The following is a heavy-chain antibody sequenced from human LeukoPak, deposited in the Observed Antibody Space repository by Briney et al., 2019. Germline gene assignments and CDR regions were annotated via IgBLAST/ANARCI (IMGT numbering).Heavy chain of an antibody. J-gene: IGHJ4*02. CDR3: ASQRAWDTAMAIDY. D-gene: IGHD5-18*01. Sequence: PGGSLRLSCTASGFTFSSYSMNWVRQAPGKGLEWVSSISSSSSYIYYADSVKGRFTISRDNAKNSLYLQMNSLRAEDTAVYYCASQRAWDTAMAIDYWGQGTLVTVSS. CDR2: ISSSSSYI. V-gene: IGHV3-21*01. CDR1: GFTFSSYS.